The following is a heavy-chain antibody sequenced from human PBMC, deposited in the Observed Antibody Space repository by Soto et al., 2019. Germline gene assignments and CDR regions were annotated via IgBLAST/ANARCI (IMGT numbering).Heavy chain of an antibody. D-gene: IGHD4-17*01. V-gene: IGHV3-66*01. CDR2: IYSGGSI. Sequence: EVRLVESGGGLVQPGGSLRLSCAASGFTVSSNYMSWVRQAPGKGLEWVSVIYSGGSIYYADSVKGRFTISRDNSKNTLYLQMNSLRAEDTAVYYCARGGSYGGNSEGEIDYWGQGTLVTVSS. CDR1: GFTVSSNY. J-gene: IGHJ4*02. CDR3: ARGGSYGGNSEGEIDY.